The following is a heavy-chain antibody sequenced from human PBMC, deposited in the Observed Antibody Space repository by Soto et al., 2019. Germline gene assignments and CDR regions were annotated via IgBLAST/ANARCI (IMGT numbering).Heavy chain of an antibody. CDR3: ARGAGTAKGRAYYYYGMDV. Sequence: EGQLVESGGGLVKPGGSLRLSCAASGFTFSSYSMNWVRQAPGKGLEWVSSISSSSSYIYYADSVKGRFTISRDNAKNSLYLQMNSLRAEDTAVYYCARGAGTAKGRAYYYYGMDVWGQGTTVTVSS. CDR1: GFTFSSYS. D-gene: IGHD1-1*01. V-gene: IGHV3-21*01. CDR2: ISSSSSYI. J-gene: IGHJ6*02.